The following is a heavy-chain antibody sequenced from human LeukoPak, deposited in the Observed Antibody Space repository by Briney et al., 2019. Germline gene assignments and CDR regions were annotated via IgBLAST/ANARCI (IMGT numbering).Heavy chain of an antibody. CDR2: INHSGST. V-gene: IGHV4-34*01. J-gene: IGHJ6*03. CDR1: GGSFSGYY. Sequence: PSETLSLTCAVYGGSFSGYYWSWIRQPPGKGLEWIGEINHSGSTNYNPSLKSRVTTSVDTSKNQFSLKLSSVTAADTAVYYCARGGMVRGVSGYYYYYYMDVWGKGTTVTVSS. CDR3: ARGGMVRGVSGYYYYYYMDV. D-gene: IGHD3-10*01.